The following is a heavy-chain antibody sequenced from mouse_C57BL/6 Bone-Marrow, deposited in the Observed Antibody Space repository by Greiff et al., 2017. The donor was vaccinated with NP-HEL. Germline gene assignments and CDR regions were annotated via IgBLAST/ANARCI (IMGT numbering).Heavy chain of an antibody. J-gene: IGHJ1*03. V-gene: IGHV1-81*01. CDR3: ARDDTTVVAKGYFDV. D-gene: IGHD1-1*01. Sequence: VQLQQSGAELARPGASVKLSCKASGYTFTSYGISWVKQRTGQGLEWIGEIYPRSGNTYYNEKFKGKATLTADKSSSTEYMELRSLTSEDSAVYFCARDDTTVVAKGYFDVWGTGTTVTVSS. CDR2: IYPRSGNT. CDR1: GYTFTSYG.